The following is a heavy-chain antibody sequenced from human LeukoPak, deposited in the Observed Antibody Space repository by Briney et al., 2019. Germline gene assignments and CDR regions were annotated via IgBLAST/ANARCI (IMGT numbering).Heavy chain of an antibody. D-gene: IGHD4-17*01. CDR2: IKSKTDGGTT. V-gene: IGHV3-15*01. CDR3: TTDGTCGDLLFDY. Sequence: GGSLRLSCAASGFTFSSYGMHWVRQAPGKGLEWVGRIKSKTDGGTTDYAAPVKGRFTISRDDSKNTLYLQMNSLKTEDTAVYYCTTDGTCGDLLFDYWGQGTLVTVSS. CDR1: GFTFSSYG. J-gene: IGHJ4*02.